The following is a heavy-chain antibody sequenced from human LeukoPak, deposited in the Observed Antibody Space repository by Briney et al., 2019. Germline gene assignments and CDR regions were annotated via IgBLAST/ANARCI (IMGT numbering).Heavy chain of an antibody. V-gene: IGHV3-53*01. CDR2: IYSGGST. D-gene: IGHD6-19*01. CDR1: GFTVSSNY. CDR3: ARASSGWLGGDY. Sequence: GGSLRLSCAASGFTVSSNYMSWVRQAPGKGLEWASVIYSGGSTYYADSVKGRFTISRDNAKNSLYLQMNSLRAEDTAVYYCARASSGWLGGDYWGQGTLVTVSS. J-gene: IGHJ4*02.